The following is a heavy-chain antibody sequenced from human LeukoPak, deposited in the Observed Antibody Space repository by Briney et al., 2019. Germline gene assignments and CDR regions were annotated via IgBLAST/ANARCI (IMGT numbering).Heavy chain of an antibody. CDR2: IKQDGTEK. CDR1: GFTFNSYW. V-gene: IGHV3-7*04. J-gene: IGHJ4*02. CDR3: AREYDYVWGSYRYYYLDY. Sequence: GGSLRLSCAASGFTFNSYWMSWVRQAPGKGLEWVANIKQDGTEKYYVDSVKGRFTISRDTAKNSLYLQMNSLRAEDTAVYYCAREYDYVWGSYRYYYLDYWGQGTLVTVSS. D-gene: IGHD3-16*02.